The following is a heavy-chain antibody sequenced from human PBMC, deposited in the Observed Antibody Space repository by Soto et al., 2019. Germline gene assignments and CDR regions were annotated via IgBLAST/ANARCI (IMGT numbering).Heavy chain of an antibody. CDR3: VRQGIGHLLGLVDV. CDR2: VYYTGGT. V-gene: IGHV4-59*08. CDR1: SGPSSSHN. D-gene: IGHD1-26*01. J-gene: IGHJ6*02. Sequence: QVELQQSGPRLVKPSETLSLTCSVSSGPSSSHNWGWIRQSPGRGLEWIGYVYYTGGTSDNPSLISRITISADTSNNHISLTLSSVPAADTAVYYCVRQGIGHLLGLVDVWGQGTTVSVSS.